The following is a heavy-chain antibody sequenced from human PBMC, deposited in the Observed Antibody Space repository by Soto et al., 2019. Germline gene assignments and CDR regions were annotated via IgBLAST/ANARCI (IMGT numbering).Heavy chain of an antibody. Sequence: QVQLVQSGAEVKKAGASVKVSCKASGYIFTNYYIHWVRQAPGQGLEWMAIINPLPTSGSTNYAQKFQGRVTVTRDTSTSTVYLELSSLRSDDTAVYYCASDLAAAAYWGQGTLVTVSS. CDR1: GYIFTNYY. CDR2: INPLPTSGST. J-gene: IGHJ4*02. D-gene: IGHD6-13*01. V-gene: IGHV1-46*01. CDR3: ASDLAAAAY.